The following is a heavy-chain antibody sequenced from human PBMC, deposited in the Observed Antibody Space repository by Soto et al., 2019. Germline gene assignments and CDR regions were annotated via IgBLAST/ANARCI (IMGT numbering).Heavy chain of an antibody. CDR3: ARHAPYDFWSGYYSGDAFDI. J-gene: IGHJ3*02. V-gene: IGHV4-39*01. D-gene: IGHD3-3*01. CDR1: GGSISSSSYY. Sequence: QLQLQESGPGLVKPSETLSLTCTVSGGSISSSSYYWGWIRQPPGKGLEWIGSIYYSGSTYYNPSLKSRVTIYVDTSKTQFSLKLSSVTAADTAVYYCARHAPYDFWSGYYSGDAFDIWGQGTMVTVSS. CDR2: IYYSGST.